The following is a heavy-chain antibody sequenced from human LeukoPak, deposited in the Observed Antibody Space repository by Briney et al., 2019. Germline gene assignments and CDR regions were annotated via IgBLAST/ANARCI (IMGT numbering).Heavy chain of an antibody. J-gene: IGHJ3*02. Sequence: SETLSLTCTVSGGSISSSSYYWGWIRQPPGKGLEWIGSIYYSGSTYYNPSLKSRVTISVDTSKNQFSLKLNSVTAADTAVYYCARDCPYCSGGRRAFDIWGQGTMVTVSS. CDR3: ARDCPYCSGGRRAFDI. CDR1: GGSISSSSYY. D-gene: IGHD2-15*01. CDR2: IYYSGST. V-gene: IGHV4-39*07.